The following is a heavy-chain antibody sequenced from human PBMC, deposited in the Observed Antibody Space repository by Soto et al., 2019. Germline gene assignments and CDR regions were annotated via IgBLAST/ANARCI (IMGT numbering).Heavy chain of an antibody. CDR2: INPSGGST. J-gene: IGHJ4*02. D-gene: IGHD6-6*01. CDR3: ARDRRLTSSIAARSDFDY. CDR1: GYTFTSYY. V-gene: IGHV1-46*03. Sequence: QVQLVQSGAEVKKPGASVKVSCKASGYTFTSYYMHWVRQAPGQGLEWMGIINPSGGSTSYAQKFQGRVTMTRDTSTSTVYMELSSLRSEDTAVYYCARDRRLTSSIAARSDFDYWGQGTLVTVSS.